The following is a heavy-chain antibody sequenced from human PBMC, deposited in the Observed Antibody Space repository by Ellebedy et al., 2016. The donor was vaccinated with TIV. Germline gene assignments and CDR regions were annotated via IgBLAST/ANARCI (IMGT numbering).Heavy chain of an antibody. D-gene: IGHD5-18*01. Sequence: AASVKVSCKASGYTFTSYGISWVRQAPGQGLEWMGWISAYNGNTNYAQKLQGRVTITTDTSTSTAYMELRSLRSDDTAVYYCARPATAMVPYYFDYWGQGTLVTVSS. J-gene: IGHJ4*02. CDR3: ARPATAMVPYYFDY. V-gene: IGHV1-18*01. CDR1: GYTFTSYG. CDR2: ISAYNGNT.